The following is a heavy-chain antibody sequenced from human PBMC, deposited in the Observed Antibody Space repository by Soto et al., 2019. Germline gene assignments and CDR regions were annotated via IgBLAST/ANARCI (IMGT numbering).Heavy chain of an antibody. Sequence: ASVKVSCKVSGYTLTELSMHWVRQAPGKGLEWMGGFDPEDGETIYAQKFQGRVTMTEDTSTDTAYMELSSLRSEDTAVYYCATGSLAVVAATNYYYYGMDVWGQGTTVTVSS. CDR1: GYTLTELS. J-gene: IGHJ6*02. D-gene: IGHD2-15*01. CDR3: ATGSLAVVAATNYYYYGMDV. CDR2: FDPEDGET. V-gene: IGHV1-24*01.